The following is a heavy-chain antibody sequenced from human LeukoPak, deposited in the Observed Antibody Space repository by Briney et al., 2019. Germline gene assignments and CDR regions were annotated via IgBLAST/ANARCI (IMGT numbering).Heavy chain of an antibody. V-gene: IGHV3-64*01. Sequence: PGGSLRLSCAASGFTFSSYAMHWVRQAPGKGLEYVSAISSNGGSTYYANSVKGRFTISRDNSKNTLYLQMGSLRAEDMAVYYCARDSNYGAESIYYYMDVWGKGTTVTVSS. CDR1: GFTFSSYA. D-gene: IGHD4-17*01. CDR3: ARDSNYGAESIYYYMDV. CDR2: ISSNGGST. J-gene: IGHJ6*03.